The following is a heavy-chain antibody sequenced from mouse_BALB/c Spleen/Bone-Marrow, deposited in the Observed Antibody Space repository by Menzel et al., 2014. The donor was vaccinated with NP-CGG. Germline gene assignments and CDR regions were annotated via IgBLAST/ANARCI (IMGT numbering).Heavy chain of an antibody. D-gene: IGHD2-3*01. CDR1: GKSFTSYT. CDR2: INPRNTYS. CDR3: TREGTYDGCSGHFDY. V-gene: IGHV1-4*01. J-gene: IGHJ2*01. Sequence: QVQLQQPGAEGGRKGEEGKRGGKTSGKSFTSYTMHWDKQRPGQGLEWIAYINPRNTYSDYNQKFKDRATVTADKSSSTAYMQLSSLTSEDSAVLYCTREGTYDGCSGHFDYWGQGTTLTVSS.